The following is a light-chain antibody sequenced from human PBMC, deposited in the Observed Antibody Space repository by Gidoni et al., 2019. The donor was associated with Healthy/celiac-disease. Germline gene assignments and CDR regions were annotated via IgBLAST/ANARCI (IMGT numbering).Light chain of an antibody. CDR3: GTWDSSLSGV. CDR1: SSNIGNNY. Sequence: QSVLTQPPPVSAASGQKVTISSSGSSSNIGNNYVSWYQQLPATAPKLLIYDNNKRPSGIPDRFSGSKSGTSATLGITGLQTGDEADYYCGTWDSSLSGVFGGGTKLTVL. CDR2: DNN. J-gene: IGLJ3*02. V-gene: IGLV1-51*01.